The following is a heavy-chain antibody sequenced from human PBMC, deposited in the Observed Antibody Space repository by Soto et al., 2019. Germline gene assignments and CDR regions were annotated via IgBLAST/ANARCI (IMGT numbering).Heavy chain of an antibody. J-gene: IGHJ2*01. D-gene: IGHD6-13*01. CDR1: GGSISSSSYY. Sequence: QLQLQESGPGLVKPSETLSLTCTVSGGSISSSSYYWGWIRQPPGKGLEWIGSIYYSGSTYYNPSLKSRVTISVDTSKNQFSLKLSSVTAADTAVYYCARPVVERIAAAGDWYFDLWGRGTLVTVSS. CDR2: IYYSGST. CDR3: ARPVVERIAAAGDWYFDL. V-gene: IGHV4-39*01.